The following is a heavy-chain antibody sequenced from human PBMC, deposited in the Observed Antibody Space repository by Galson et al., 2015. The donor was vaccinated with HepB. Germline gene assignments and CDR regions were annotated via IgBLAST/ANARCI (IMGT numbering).Heavy chain of an antibody. D-gene: IGHD3-22*01. V-gene: IGHV1-69*06. CDR2: IIPIFGTA. CDR1: GGTFSSYA. Sequence: SVKVSCKASGGTFSSYAISWVRQAPGQGLEWMGGIIPIFGTANYAQKFQGRVPITADKSTSTAYMELSSLRSEDTAVYYCARKTFFYDSSGYYFPFDIWGQGTMVTVSS. CDR3: ARKTFFYDSSGYYFPFDI. J-gene: IGHJ3*02.